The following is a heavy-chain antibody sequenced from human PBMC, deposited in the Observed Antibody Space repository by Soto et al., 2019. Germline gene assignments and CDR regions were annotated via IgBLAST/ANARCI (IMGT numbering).Heavy chain of an antibody. D-gene: IGHD3-10*01. CDR3: TRDAPLWFGEVSQ. J-gene: IGHJ4*02. CDR2: IYYNGTT. V-gene: IGHV4-31*03. CDR1: GGSIRSPNFS. Sequence: QVQLQESGPGLVKPSQTLSLTCTVIGGSIRSPNFSWSWIRQHPGKGPEWIGNIYYNGTTTYSPSLGSRLTISLDPSKNQFSLTLKSVTAADTAVYYCTRDAPLWFGEVSQWGQGTLVTVSS.